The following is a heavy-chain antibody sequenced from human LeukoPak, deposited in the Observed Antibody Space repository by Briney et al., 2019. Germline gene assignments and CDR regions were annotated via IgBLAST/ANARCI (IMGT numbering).Heavy chain of an antibody. Sequence: SRTLSLTCAISGDSVSSNSAAWNWIRLSPSRGLEWLGRTYYRSKWYNDYALSVKSRITINPDTSKNLFSLQLNSVTLEDTAVYFCARGWQQRLDHWGQGALVTVSS. V-gene: IGHV6-1*01. D-gene: IGHD4-23*01. CDR1: GDSVSSNSAA. J-gene: IGHJ4*02. CDR2: TYYRSKWYN. CDR3: ARGWQQRLDH.